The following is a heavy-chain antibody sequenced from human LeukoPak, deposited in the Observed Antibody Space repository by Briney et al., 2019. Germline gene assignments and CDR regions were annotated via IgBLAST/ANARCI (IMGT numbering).Heavy chain of an antibody. CDR1: GGSFSGYY. CDR2: INHSGST. D-gene: IGHD3-10*01. Sequence: SETLSLTCAVYGGSFSGYYWSWIRQPPGKGLEWIGEINHSGSTNYNPSLKSRVTISVDTSKNQFSLKLSSVTAADTAVYYCARDMYYKGFYYYYGMDVWGQGTTVTVSS. CDR3: ARDMYYKGFYYYYGMDV. V-gene: IGHV4-34*01. J-gene: IGHJ6*02.